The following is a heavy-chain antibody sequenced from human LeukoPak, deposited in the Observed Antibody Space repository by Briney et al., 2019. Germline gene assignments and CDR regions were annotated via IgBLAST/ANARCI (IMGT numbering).Heavy chain of an antibody. CDR3: ARSLSGSYYDIDY. CDR2: ISYDGSNK. V-gene: IGHV3-30*04. CDR1: GFTFSSYA. Sequence: GRSLRLSCAASGFTFSSYAMHWVRQAPGKGLEWVAVISYDGSNKYYADSVKGRFTISRDNSKNTLYLQMNSLRAEDTAVYYCARSLSGSYYDIDYWGQGTLVTVSS. D-gene: IGHD1-26*01. J-gene: IGHJ4*02.